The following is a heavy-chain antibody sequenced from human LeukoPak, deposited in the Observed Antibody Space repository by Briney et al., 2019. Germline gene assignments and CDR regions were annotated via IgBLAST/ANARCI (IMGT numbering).Heavy chain of an antibody. Sequence: GGSLRLSCAASGFTFSSYGMHWVRQAPGKGLEWVAVIWYDGSNKYYADSVKGRFTISRDNSKNTLYLQMNSLRAEDTAVYYCARDSADYGDYDYWGQGTLVTVSS. J-gene: IGHJ4*02. CDR1: GFTFSSYG. CDR3: ARDSADYGDYDY. CDR2: IWYDGSNK. V-gene: IGHV3-33*01. D-gene: IGHD4-17*01.